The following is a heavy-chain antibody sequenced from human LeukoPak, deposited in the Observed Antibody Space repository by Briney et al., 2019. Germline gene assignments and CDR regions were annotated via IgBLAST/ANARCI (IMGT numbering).Heavy chain of an antibody. CDR3: ARVVGGWSGYYGGYYFDY. V-gene: IGHV3-15*01. CDR1: GFTFSNAW. Sequence: GGSLRLSCAASGFTFSNAWMSWVRQAPGKGLEWVGRKSKTDGGTTDYAAPVKGRFTISRDDSKNTLYLQMNSLKTEDTAVYYCARVVGGWSGYYGGYYFDYWGQGTLVTVSS. J-gene: IGHJ4*02. D-gene: IGHD3-3*01. CDR2: KSKTDGGTT.